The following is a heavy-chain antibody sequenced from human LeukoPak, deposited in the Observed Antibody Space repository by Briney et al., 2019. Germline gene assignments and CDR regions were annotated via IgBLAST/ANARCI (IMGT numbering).Heavy chain of an antibody. CDR1: GYTFTGYY. CDR2: TIPIFGTA. Sequence: ASVNVSCTASGYTFTGYYMHWVRQAPGQGLGWMGGTIPIFGTANYAQKFQGRVTITTDESTSTAYMELSRLRSEDTAAYYSARTWQSGPTEPYYFDYWGQGTLVTVSS. CDR3: ARTWQSGPTEPYYFDY. J-gene: IGHJ4*02. V-gene: IGHV1-69*05. D-gene: IGHD1-26*01.